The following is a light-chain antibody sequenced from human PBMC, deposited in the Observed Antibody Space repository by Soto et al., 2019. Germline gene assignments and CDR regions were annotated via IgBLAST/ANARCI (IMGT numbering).Light chain of an antibody. CDR1: QGIGSW. CDR3: QQGESFPLT. CDR2: AAS. J-gene: IGKJ4*01. V-gene: IGKV1-12*01. Sequence: DIQMTQSPSFVSAFVGDRVTITCRTSQGIGSWLAWYQQKPGKAPNLLIYAASTLQSGVPSRSSGSRSGTDFTLTITSLQPEDFATYYCQQGESFPLTFGGGTKVEMK.